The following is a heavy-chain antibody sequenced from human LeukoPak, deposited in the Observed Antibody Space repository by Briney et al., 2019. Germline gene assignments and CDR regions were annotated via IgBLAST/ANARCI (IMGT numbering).Heavy chain of an antibody. D-gene: IGHD3/OR15-3a*01. CDR3: AKVATWTYFDS. CDR1: QFTFTTYA. Sequence: GGSLRLSCAASQFTFTTYAMSWVRQAPGRGLEWVSSIGYSVFPTSSPDSVKGRFTISRDNSQNTLYLQMNSLGADDTAVYYCAKVATWTYFDSWGQGTLVTVSS. J-gene: IGHJ4*02. V-gene: IGHV3-23*01. CDR2: IGYSVFPT.